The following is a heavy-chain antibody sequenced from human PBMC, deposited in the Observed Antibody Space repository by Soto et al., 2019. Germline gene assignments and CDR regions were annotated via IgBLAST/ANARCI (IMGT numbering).Heavy chain of an antibody. CDR3: ARVKPPRRYSGYDLGVGWFDP. CDR1: GGSISSGGYY. D-gene: IGHD5-12*01. CDR2: IYYSGST. Sequence: SETLSLTCTVSGGSISSGGYYWSWIRQHPGKGLEWIGYIYYSGSTYYNPSLKSRVTISVDTSKNQFSLKLSSVTAADTAVYYCARVKPPRRYSGYDLGVGWFDPWGQGTLVTVSS. J-gene: IGHJ5*02. V-gene: IGHV4-31*03.